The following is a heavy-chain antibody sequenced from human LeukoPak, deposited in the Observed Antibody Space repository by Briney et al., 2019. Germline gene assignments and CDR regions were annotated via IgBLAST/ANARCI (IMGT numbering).Heavy chain of an antibody. CDR3: ANDHIAAADY. D-gene: IGHD6-13*01. J-gene: IGHJ4*02. CDR2: ISGSGGST. CDR1: GFTFSSYA. V-gene: IGHV3-23*01. Sequence: GGSLRLSCAASGFTFSSYAMSWVRQAPGKGLEWVSAISGSGGSTYYADSVKGRFTISRDNSKNTLYLQMTSLRAEDPAVYYCANDHIAAADYWGQGTLVTVSS.